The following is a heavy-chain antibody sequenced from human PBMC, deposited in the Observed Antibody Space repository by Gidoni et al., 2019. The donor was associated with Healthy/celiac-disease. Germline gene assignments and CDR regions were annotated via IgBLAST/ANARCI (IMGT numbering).Heavy chain of an antibody. J-gene: IGHJ4*02. CDR1: GFTFSDHY. V-gene: IGHV3-72*01. CDR2: TRNKANSYTT. D-gene: IGHD6-13*01. Sequence: EVQLVESGGGLVQPVGSLRLSCAASGFTFSDHYMDWVRQAPGKGLEWVGRTRNKANSYTTEYAASVKGRFTISRDDSKNSLYLQMNSLKTEDTAVYYCASIAAAGYWGQGTLVTVSS. CDR3: ASIAAAGY.